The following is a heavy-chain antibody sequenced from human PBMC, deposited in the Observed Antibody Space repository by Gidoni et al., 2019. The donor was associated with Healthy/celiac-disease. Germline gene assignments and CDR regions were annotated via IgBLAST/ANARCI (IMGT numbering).Heavy chain of an antibody. CDR1: GCTFSSYG. Sequence: QVQLVESGGGVVQPGRSLRLSWAAAGCTFSSYGMHWVRQAPGKGLEWVAVIWYDGSNKYYADSVKGRFTISRDNSKNTLYLQMNSLRAEDTAVYYCARDYYDSSEQPYYFDYWGQGTLVTVSS. V-gene: IGHV3-33*01. CDR3: ARDYYDSSEQPYYFDY. J-gene: IGHJ4*02. CDR2: IWYDGSNK. D-gene: IGHD3-22*01.